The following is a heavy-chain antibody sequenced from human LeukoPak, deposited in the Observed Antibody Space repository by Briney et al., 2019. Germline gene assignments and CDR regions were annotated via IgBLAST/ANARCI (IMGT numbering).Heavy chain of an antibody. CDR3: ARRAFLTGYYPTFDY. CDR1: DDSIIMYY. J-gene: IGHJ4*02. D-gene: IGHD3-9*01. CDR2: VDHTGST. V-gene: IGHV4-59*12. Sequence: SETLSLTCSVSDDSIIMYYWTWIRQPPGKGLEWIGYVDHTGSTNFNPSLNGRVSISRDTTKNLFSLKLSSVTAADTAVYYCARRAFLTGYYPTFDYWGQGSLVTVSS.